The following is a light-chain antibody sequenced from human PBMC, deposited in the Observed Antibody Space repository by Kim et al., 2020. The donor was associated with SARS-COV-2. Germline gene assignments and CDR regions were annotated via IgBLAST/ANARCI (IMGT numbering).Light chain of an antibody. J-gene: IGKJ4*01. CDR1: QRISSN. Sequence: EIVMTQSPDTLSVSPGERATLSCRASQRISSNLAWYQQKPGQAPRLLIFGASSRATGIPGRFTGSGSGTEFTLTISSLQSEDFAVYYCQHYNNWPVTFGGGTKVDIK. CDR2: GAS. V-gene: IGKV3-15*01. CDR3: QHYNNWPVT.